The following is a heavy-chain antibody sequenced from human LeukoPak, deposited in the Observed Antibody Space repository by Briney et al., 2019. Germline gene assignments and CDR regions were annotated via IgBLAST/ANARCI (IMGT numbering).Heavy chain of an antibody. V-gene: IGHV6-1*01. CDR2: TYYRSKWDH. CDR3: ARDRNSYGLNWFDP. D-gene: IGHD5-18*01. CDR1: GDTVSSNSAA. J-gene: IGHJ5*02. Sequence: SQTLSLTCAISGDTVSSNSAAWNWIRQSPSRGLEWLGRTYYRSKWDHDYAASVKSRIIINADTSKNQFSLKLSSVTAADTAVYYCARDRNSYGLNWFDPWGQGTLVTVSS.